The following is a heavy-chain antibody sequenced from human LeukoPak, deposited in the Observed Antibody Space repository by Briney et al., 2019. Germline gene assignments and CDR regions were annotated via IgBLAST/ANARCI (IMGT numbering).Heavy chain of an antibody. Sequence: SETLSLTCTVSGASISNNQWSWIRQLPGKGLEWIGCIYYSGSTNYNPSLKSRVTISVDTSKNQFSLKMSSVSAADTAVYYCARDPDYWGQGALVAVSS. CDR1: GASISNNQ. CDR3: ARDPDY. V-gene: IGHV4-59*01. J-gene: IGHJ4*02. CDR2: IYYSGST.